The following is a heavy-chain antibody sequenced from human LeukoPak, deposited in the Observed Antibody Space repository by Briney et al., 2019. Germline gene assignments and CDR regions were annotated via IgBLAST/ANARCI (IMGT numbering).Heavy chain of an antibody. D-gene: IGHD4-23*01. CDR3: APIYGGNPYGMDV. J-gene: IGHJ6*02. CDR1: GYTFTSYY. V-gene: IGHV1-46*01. CDR2: INPSGGST. Sequence: GASVKVSCKASGYTFTSYYMHWVRQAPGQGLEWMGIINPSGGSTSYAQKFQGRVTITRDTSTSTVYMELRSLRSEDTAVYYCAPIYGGNPYGMDVWGQGTTVTVSS.